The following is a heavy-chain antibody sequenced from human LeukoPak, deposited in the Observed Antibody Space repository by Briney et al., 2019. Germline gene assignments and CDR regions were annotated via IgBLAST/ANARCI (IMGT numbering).Heavy chain of an antibody. Sequence: SETLSLTCTVSGGSVTTYYWSWIRQPPGKEPEWIGFFHYTGSTDYNPSLKSRVTISVDTSQNQFSLKLSSVTAADTAVYYCARGREEFYYDSSGYYYFDNWGQGNLVAVSS. CDR3: ARGREEFYYDSSGYYYFDN. J-gene: IGHJ4*02. D-gene: IGHD3-22*01. V-gene: IGHV4-59*02. CDR1: GGSVTTYY. CDR2: FHYTGST.